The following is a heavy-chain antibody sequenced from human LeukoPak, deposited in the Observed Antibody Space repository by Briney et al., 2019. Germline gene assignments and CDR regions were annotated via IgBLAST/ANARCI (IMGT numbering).Heavy chain of an antibody. V-gene: IGHV4-39*01. D-gene: IGHD3-10*01. CDR1: GGSISSSSYY. CDR3: ARHGADRSYYYGSGSYYNPPSWFDP. Sequence: SETLSLTCTVSGGSISSSSYYWGWIRQPPGKGLEWIGSIYHSGSTYYNPSLKSRITISVDTSQNQFSLRLSSVTAADTAVYYCARHGADRSYYYGSGSYYNPPSWFDPWGQGTLVTVSS. J-gene: IGHJ5*02. CDR2: IYHSGST.